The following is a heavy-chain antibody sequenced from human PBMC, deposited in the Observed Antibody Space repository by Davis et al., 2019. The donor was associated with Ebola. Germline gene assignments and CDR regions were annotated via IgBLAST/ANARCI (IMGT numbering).Heavy chain of an antibody. D-gene: IGHD6-13*01. J-gene: IGHJ2*01. CDR2: IYPGDSDT. V-gene: IGHV5-51*01. CDR1: GYSFTTYW. Sequence: PGGSLRLSCEASGYSFTTYWIGWVRQVPGKGLEWMGNIYPGDSDTKYSPSFQGQVTISADKSINTAYLQWSSLRASDSAIYYCARVIGIAIPNWYFDVLGRGTLVTVSS. CDR3: ARVIGIAIPNWYFDV.